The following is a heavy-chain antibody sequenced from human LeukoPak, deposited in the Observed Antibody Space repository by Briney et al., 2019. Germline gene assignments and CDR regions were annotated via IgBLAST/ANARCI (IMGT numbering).Heavy chain of an antibody. J-gene: IGHJ3*02. Sequence: GGSLRLSCAASGFTFSSHWMHWVRQAPGKGLGWVSRINGDGSTTTYAYSVKGRFTISRDNAKNTLYLQMNSLRAEDTAVYHGARSKSWYSTGAFDIWGQGTMGTVSS. V-gene: IGHV3-74*03. D-gene: IGHD2-15*01. CDR1: GFTFSSHW. CDR2: INGDGSTT. CDR3: ARSKSWYSTGAFDI.